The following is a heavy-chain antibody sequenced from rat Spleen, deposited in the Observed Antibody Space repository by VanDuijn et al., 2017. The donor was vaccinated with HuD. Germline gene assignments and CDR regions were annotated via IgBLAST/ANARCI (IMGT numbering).Heavy chain of an antibody. CDR2: ISYDGSST. Sequence: EVQLVESGGGLVQPGRSMKLSCAASGFTFNNYDMAWVRQAPTKGLEWVASISYDGSSTYYRDSVKGRFTISRDNAKSTLYLQMDSLRSEDTATYYCARSVFDYWGQGVVVTVSS. CDR1: GFTFNNYD. CDR3: ARSVFDY. J-gene: IGHJ2*01. V-gene: IGHV5-25*01.